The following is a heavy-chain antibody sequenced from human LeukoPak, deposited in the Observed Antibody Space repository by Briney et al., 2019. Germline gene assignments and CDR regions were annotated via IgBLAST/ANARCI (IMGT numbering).Heavy chain of an antibody. CDR3: ARDLPRLMGHRGGTPHDY. Sequence: SPSETLSLTCTVSGGSISRGGYYWSWIRQHPGKGLEWIGYIYYSGSTYYNPSLKSRVTISVDTSKNQFSLKLSSVTAADTAVYYCARDLPRLMGHRGGTPHDYWGQGTLVTASS. CDR2: IYYSGST. J-gene: IGHJ4*02. V-gene: IGHV4-31*03. CDR1: GGSISRGGYY. D-gene: IGHD1-26*01.